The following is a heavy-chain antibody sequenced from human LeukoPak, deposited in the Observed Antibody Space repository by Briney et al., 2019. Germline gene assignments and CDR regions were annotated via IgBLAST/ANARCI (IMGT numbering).Heavy chain of an antibody. Sequence: PSETLSLTCTASGGSISNYYWSWIRQPPGKGLEWIGDINYSGSTNYNPSLKSRVTISIDTSKNQFSLKLSSVTAADTAVYYCARLDWYYYDSSGYWDDWGQGTLVTVSS. D-gene: IGHD3-22*01. J-gene: IGHJ4*02. CDR1: GGSISNYY. CDR2: INYSGST. CDR3: ARLDWYYYDSSGYWDD. V-gene: IGHV4-59*08.